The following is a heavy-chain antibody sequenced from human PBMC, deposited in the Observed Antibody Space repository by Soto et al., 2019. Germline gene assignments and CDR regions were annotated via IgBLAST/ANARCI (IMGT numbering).Heavy chain of an antibody. V-gene: IGHV3-53*01. J-gene: IGHJ5*02. CDR1: GFSVGGNH. CDR3: ARGVNDET. Sequence: GGSLRLSCASSGFSVGGNHLSWVRHAPGKGLEWVAVIHTSGDTYYADSVKGRFTISRDNSKNMVYLQMNSLGVGDTAMYFCARGVNDETWGQGTQVIVSS. CDR2: IHTSGDT. D-gene: IGHD2-8*01.